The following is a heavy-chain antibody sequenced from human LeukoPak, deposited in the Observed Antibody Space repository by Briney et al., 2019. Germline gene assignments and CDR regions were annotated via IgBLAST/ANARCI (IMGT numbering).Heavy chain of an antibody. V-gene: IGHV4-59*01. CDR2: MYYSGST. J-gene: IGHJ4*02. D-gene: IGHD5-18*01. CDR3: ARDAGYSYGYGFDS. Sequence: SETLSLTCTVSNGSISGYYWIWIRQPPGKGLEWIGYMYYSGSTNYNPPLKSRVTISVDTSKNQFSLKLSSVTAADTAVYYCARDAGYSYGYGFDSWGQGTLVTVSS. CDR1: NGSISGYY.